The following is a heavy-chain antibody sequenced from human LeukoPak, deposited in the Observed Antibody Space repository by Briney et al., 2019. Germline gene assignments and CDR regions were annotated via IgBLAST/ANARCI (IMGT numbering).Heavy chain of an antibody. CDR2: ISAVGDFV. V-gene: IGHV3-21*01. Sequence: PGGSLRLSCAASGFPFSTHSLNWVRQAPGKWREWVSSISAVGDFVYYGDSVKGRFTMSRDNSKNTLYLQMNSLRAEDTAVYYCAKGALLWFQVHYYYYGMDVWGQGTTVTVSS. CDR1: GFPFSTHS. CDR3: AKGALLWFQVHYYYYGMDV. D-gene: IGHD3-10*01. J-gene: IGHJ6*02.